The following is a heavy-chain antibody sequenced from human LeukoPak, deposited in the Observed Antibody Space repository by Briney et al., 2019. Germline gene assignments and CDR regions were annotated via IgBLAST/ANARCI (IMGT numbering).Heavy chain of an antibody. CDR3: AGTVTTSGGWANFDY. D-gene: IGHD4-17*01. Sequence: GASVKVSCKASGYTFTSYYMHWVRQAPGQGLEWMGIINPSGGSTSYAQKFQGRVTMTRDMSTSTVYMELSSLRSEDTAVYYCAGTVTTSGGWANFDYWGQGTLVTVSS. CDR1: GYTFTSYY. V-gene: IGHV1-46*01. J-gene: IGHJ4*02. CDR2: INPSGGST.